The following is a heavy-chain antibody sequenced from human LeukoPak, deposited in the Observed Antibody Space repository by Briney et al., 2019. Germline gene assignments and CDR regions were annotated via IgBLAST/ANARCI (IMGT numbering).Heavy chain of an antibody. CDR1: GFTFSTYS. V-gene: IGHV3-21*01. D-gene: IGHD4-17*01. CDR3: AKDRIIYGDYGDAFDI. J-gene: IGHJ3*02. CDR2: ITSSSSYI. Sequence: PGGSLRLSCAASGFTFSTYSMNWVRQAPGKGLEWVSSITSSSSYIYYADSEKGRFAISRDNAKNSLYLQMNSLTAEDTAVYYCAKDRIIYGDYGDAFDIWGQGTMVTVSS.